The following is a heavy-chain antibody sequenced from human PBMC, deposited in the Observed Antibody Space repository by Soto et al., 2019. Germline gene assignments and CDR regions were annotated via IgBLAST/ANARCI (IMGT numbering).Heavy chain of an antibody. CDR2: IYYTGRT. Sequence: SETLSLTCTVSGGSISSFSYYWGWIRQPPGKGLEWIGNIYYTGRTYYNPSLKSRVTISVDTSKNQFSLKLSSVTAADTAVYYCARQDYYGSGSYQSQDFYDSGTYYQVDWFDPWGQGTLVTVSS. CDR1: GGSISSFSYY. J-gene: IGHJ5*02. D-gene: IGHD3-10*01. CDR3: ARQDYYGSGSYQSQDFYDSGTYYQVDWFDP. V-gene: IGHV4-39*01.